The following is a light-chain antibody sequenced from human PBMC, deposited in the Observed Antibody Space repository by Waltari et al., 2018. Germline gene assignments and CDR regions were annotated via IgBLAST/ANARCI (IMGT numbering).Light chain of an antibody. V-gene: IGKV3-15*01. Sequence: EIVMTQSPATLSVSPGERATLSCRASQTVSDKLAWYQQKPGQAPRLLISGASTRATGVPARLSGSGSGTEFTLTISSLQSEDFAIYYCQQYNNGPPWTFGQGTKVEFK. CDR3: QQYNNGPPWT. J-gene: IGKJ1*01. CDR1: QTVSDK. CDR2: GAS.